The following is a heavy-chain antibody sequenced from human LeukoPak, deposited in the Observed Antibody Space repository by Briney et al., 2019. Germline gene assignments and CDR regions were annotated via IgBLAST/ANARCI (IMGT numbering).Heavy chain of an antibody. CDR1: GFTFSNYA. D-gene: IGHD2-2*01. V-gene: IGHV3-21*01. CDR3: ARDPTADDY. J-gene: IGHJ4*02. CDR2: ITSVSSYK. Sequence: PGGSLRLSCKASGFTFSNYAMNWVRQAPGKGLEWVSSITSVSSYKYYADSVKGRFTISRDNAKNSLSLQMNSLRAEDTAIYYCARDPTADDYWGQGTLVTVSS.